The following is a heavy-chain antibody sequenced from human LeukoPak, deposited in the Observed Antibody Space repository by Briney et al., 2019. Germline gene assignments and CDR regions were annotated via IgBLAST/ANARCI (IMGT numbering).Heavy chain of an antibody. CDR1: GGTFSSYA. J-gene: IGHJ5*02. Sequence: GASVKVSCKASGGTFSSYATSWVRQAPGQGLEWMGGIIPIFGTANYAQKFQGRVTITADESTSTAYMELSSLRSEDTAVYYCARGGSSSWYSPWFDPWGQGTLVTVSS. D-gene: IGHD6-13*01. CDR3: ARGGSSSWYSPWFDP. V-gene: IGHV1-69*01. CDR2: IIPIFGTA.